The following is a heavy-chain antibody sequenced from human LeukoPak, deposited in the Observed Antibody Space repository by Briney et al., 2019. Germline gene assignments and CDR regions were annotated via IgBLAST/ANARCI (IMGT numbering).Heavy chain of an antibody. CDR3: ARGNDFWSGPTDYYYMDV. J-gene: IGHJ6*03. Sequence: SETPSLTCTVSGGSISSCYWSWIRQPAGKGLEWIGRIYTSGSTNYNPSLKSRVTMSVDTSKNQFSLKLSSVTAADTAVYYCARGNDFWSGPTDYYYMDVWGKGTTVTVSS. V-gene: IGHV4-4*07. D-gene: IGHD3-3*01. CDR1: GGSISSCY. CDR2: IYTSGST.